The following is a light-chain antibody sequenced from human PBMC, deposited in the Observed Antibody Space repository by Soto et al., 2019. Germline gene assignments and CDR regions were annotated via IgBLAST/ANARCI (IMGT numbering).Light chain of an antibody. CDR3: QQSFNTLYT. V-gene: IGKV1-39*01. J-gene: IGKJ2*01. Sequence: DIQMTQSPSSLSASVGDSVTITCRASQNIANYLNWCQQKPGKAPNLLIYAASALQSGVPSRFRGGGSGTDFTLSITSLQPEDFASYYCQQSFNTLYTFGQGTKLEIK. CDR1: QNIANY. CDR2: AAS.